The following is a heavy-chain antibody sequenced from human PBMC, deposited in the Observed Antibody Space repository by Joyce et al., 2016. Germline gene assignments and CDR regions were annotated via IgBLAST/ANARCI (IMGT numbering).Heavy chain of an antibody. CDR1: GGAFTNFT. Sequence: QVLLVQSGATVKRPGSSLKVSCKSSGGAFTNFTVNWGRQAPGQRLEWIGGIIPFCGAAKFAEHFQGRVTLTADLSTLTAFMELSSLTSADTAVYYCARGGTSSDHFFFYTLDIWGPGTTVIVSS. CDR2: IIPFCGAA. CDR3: ARGGTSSDHFFFYTLDI. J-gene: IGHJ6*02. V-gene: IGHV1-69*13. D-gene: IGHD1-14*01.